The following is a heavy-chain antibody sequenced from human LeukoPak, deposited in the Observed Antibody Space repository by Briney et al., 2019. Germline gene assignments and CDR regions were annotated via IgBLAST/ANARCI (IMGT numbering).Heavy chain of an antibody. D-gene: IGHD1-1*01. CDR2: ISYDGSNK. V-gene: IGHV3-30*18. Sequence: GGSLRLSCAASGFTFSSYGMHWVRQAPGKGLEWVAVISYDGSNKYYADSVKGRFTISRDNSKNTLYLQMNSLRAGDTAVYYCAKVANWNYYFDYWGQGTLVTVSS. CDR3: AKVANWNYYFDY. CDR1: GFTFSSYG. J-gene: IGHJ4*02.